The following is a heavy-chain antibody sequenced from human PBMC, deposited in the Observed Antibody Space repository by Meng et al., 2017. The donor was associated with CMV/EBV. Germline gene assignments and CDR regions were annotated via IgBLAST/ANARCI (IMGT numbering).Heavy chain of an antibody. V-gene: IGHV3-21*01. CDR2: ISSSSSYI. J-gene: IGHJ4*02. CDR3: ARDGRVGATNGDY. CDR1: GFTFSSYS. D-gene: IGHD1-26*01. Sequence: GGSLRLSCAASGFTFSSYSMNWVRQAPGKGLEWVSSISSSSSYIYYADSVKGRFTISRDNAKNSLYLQMNSLRAEDTAVYYCARDGRVGATNGDYWGQGTLVTVSS.